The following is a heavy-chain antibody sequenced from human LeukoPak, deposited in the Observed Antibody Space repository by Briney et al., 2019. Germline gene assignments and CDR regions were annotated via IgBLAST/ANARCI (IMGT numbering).Heavy chain of an antibody. Sequence: HPGGSLRLSCAASGFTFSSYAMSWVRQAPGKGLDWVSAISGSGGSTFYADSVKGRFTISRDNSKNTLYLKMKSLRAEDTAVYYCAKEGISSRTTRRDSYYYYMDVWGKGTTVTVSS. V-gene: IGHV3-23*01. CDR2: ISGSGGST. CDR3: AKEGISSRTTRRDSYYYYMDV. CDR1: GFTFSSYA. J-gene: IGHJ6*03. D-gene: IGHD3-3*02.